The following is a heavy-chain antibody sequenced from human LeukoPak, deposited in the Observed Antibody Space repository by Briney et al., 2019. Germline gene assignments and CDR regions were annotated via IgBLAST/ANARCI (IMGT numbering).Heavy chain of an antibody. V-gene: IGHV4-59*01. CDR1: GGSISSYY. CDR3: TRGSIAYYYMDV. D-gene: IGHD3-22*01. CDR2: IYYSGST. Sequence: PSETLSLTCTVSGGSISSYYWSWIRQPPGKGLEWMGNIYYSGSTNYNPSLKSRVTISVDTSKNQFSLKLSSVTAADTAVYYCTRGSIAYYYMDVWGKGTTVTISS. J-gene: IGHJ6*03.